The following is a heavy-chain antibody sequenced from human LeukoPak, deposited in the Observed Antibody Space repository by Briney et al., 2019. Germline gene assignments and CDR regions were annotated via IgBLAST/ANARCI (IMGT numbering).Heavy chain of an antibody. D-gene: IGHD3-9*01. Sequence: GESLKISCKGSGYSFTSYWIGWERQMPGKGLEWMGIIYPGDSDTRYSPSFQGQVTISADKSISTAYLQWSSLKASDTAMYYCAREGAHRIYDILTGYYDYWGQGTLVTVSS. CDR2: IYPGDSDT. CDR1: GYSFTSYW. J-gene: IGHJ4*02. V-gene: IGHV5-51*01. CDR3: AREGAHRIYDILTGYYDY.